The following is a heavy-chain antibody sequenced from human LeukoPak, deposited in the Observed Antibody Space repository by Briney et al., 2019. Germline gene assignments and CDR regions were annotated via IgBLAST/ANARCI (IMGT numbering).Heavy chain of an antibody. V-gene: IGHV3-30-3*01. CDR1: GFTFSSYA. CDR3: ARAGSSGWSLDC. Sequence: GGSLRLSCAASGFTFSSYAMHWVRQAPGKGLEWVAVISYDGSNKYYADSVKGRFTISRDNSKNTLYLQMNSLRAEDTAVYYCARAGSSGWSLDCWGQGTLVTVSS. CDR2: ISYDGSNK. J-gene: IGHJ4*02. D-gene: IGHD6-19*01.